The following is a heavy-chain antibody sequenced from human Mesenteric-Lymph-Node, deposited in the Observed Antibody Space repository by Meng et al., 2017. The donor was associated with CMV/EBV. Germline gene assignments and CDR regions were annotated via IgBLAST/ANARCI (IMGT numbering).Heavy chain of an antibody. CDR1: GGSISTNSYY. Sequence: GSLRLSCIVSGGSISTNSYYWGWIRQPPGKGLEWIGSISYSGRPYYNPSLQSRVTISVDTSKNQFSLKLSSVTAEDTAVYYCERGTRYYYGSGSTFDPWGQGTLVTVSS. CDR3: ERGTRYYYGSGSTFDP. CDR2: ISYSGRP. V-gene: IGHV4-39*07. D-gene: IGHD3-10*01. J-gene: IGHJ5*02.